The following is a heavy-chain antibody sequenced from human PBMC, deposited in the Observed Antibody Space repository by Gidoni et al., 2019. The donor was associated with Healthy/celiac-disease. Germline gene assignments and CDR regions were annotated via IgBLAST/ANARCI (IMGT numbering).Heavy chain of an antibody. CDR1: GFTFEDYT. D-gene: IGHD5-18*01. CDR2: ISWDGGST. V-gene: IGHV3-43*01. J-gene: IGHJ6*02. Sequence: EVQLVESGGVVVQPGGSLRLSCAASGFTFEDYTMHWVRQAPGKGLEWVSLISWDGGSTYYADSVKGRFTISRDNSKNSLYLQMNSLRTEDTALYYCAKDVDTAMANYYYYGMDVWGQGTTVTVSS. CDR3: AKDVDTAMANYYYYGMDV.